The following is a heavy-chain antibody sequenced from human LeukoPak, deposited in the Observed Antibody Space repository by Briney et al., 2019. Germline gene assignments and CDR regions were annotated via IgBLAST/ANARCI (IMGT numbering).Heavy chain of an antibody. Sequence: GGSLRLSCSASGFTFSSYAMYWVRQAPGKGLEYVSAISSNGGSTYYADSVKGRFTISRDNSKNTLYLQMSSLRAEDTAVYYCVKPGYGYSSGWYRDPPLGPFDYWGQGTLVTVSS. V-gene: IGHV3-64D*06. CDR1: GFTFSSYA. J-gene: IGHJ4*01. CDR3: VKPGYGYSSGWYRDPPLGPFDY. D-gene: IGHD6-19*01. CDR2: ISSNGGST.